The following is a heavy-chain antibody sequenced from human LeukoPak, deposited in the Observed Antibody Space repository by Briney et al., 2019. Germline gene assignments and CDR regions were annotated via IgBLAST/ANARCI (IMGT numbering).Heavy chain of an antibody. CDR2: ISGSGGST. J-gene: IGHJ4*02. Sequence: GGSLRLSCAASGFTFSSYAMSWVRQAPGKGLEWVSAISGSGGSTYYADSVKGRFTISRDNSKNTLYLQMNSLRAEDTAVYYCAKPFMAPYYDILTGYLYFDYWGQGTLVTVSS. D-gene: IGHD3-9*01. CDR3: AKPFMAPYYDILTGYLYFDY. V-gene: IGHV3-23*01. CDR1: GFTFSSYA.